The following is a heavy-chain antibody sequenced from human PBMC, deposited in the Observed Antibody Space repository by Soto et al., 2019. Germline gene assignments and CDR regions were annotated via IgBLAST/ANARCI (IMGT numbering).Heavy chain of an antibody. CDR1: AFTFNNYA. V-gene: IGHV3-23*01. J-gene: IGHJ4*02. D-gene: IGHD3-22*01. Sequence: EVQLLESGGGLVQPGGSLSLSCAASAFTFNNYAMSWVRQAPGKGLEWVSGIGGSGGTTYYADSVKGRFTISRDNSNNTLFLQMNSLRAEDTAVYYCAKSRYSDSSGDFYDYWGPGTLVSVSS. CDR2: IGGSGGTT. CDR3: AKSRYSDSSGDFYDY.